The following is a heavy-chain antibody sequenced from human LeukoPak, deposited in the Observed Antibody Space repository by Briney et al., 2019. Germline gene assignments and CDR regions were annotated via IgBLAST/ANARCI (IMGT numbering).Heavy chain of an antibody. J-gene: IGHJ5*02. CDR3: ARDSYGDYNNWFDP. CDR1: GYTFTGYY. V-gene: IGHV1-2*02. CDR2: INPNSGGT. Sequence: ASVKVSCKASGYTFTGYYMHWVRQAPGQGPEWMGWINPNSGGTNYAQKFQGRVTMTRDTSISTAYMELSRLRSDDTAVYHCARDSYGDYNNWFDPWGQGTLVTVSS. D-gene: IGHD4-17*01.